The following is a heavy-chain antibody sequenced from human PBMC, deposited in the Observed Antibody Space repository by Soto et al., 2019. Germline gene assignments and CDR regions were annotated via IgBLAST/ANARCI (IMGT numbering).Heavy chain of an antibody. CDR1: GGTFSSYA. V-gene: IGHV1-69*01. CDR3: ASYHYYGSGSYYPWYCDY. Sequence: QVQLVQSGAEVKKPGSSVKVSCKASGGTFSSYAISWVRQAPGQGLEWMGGIIPIFGTANYAQKFEGRVTITADESTSTVYMELSSLRSEDTAVYYCASYHYYGSGSYYPWYCDYWGQGTLVTVSS. D-gene: IGHD3-10*01. J-gene: IGHJ4*02. CDR2: IIPIFGTA.